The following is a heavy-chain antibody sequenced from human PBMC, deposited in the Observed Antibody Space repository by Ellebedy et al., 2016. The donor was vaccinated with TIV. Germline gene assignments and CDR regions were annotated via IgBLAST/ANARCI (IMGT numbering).Heavy chain of an antibody. V-gene: IGHV3-11*06. CDR1: GFTFSDYY. J-gene: IGHJ5*02. CDR3: ASLTDVWSGYKGLDP. Sequence: GGSLRLSXAASGFTFSDYYMIWIRQAPGKGLEWVSFISGSSSYTNYADSVKGLFIISRDNAKNSVFLQMTSLRGDDTAVYYCASLTDVWSGYKGLDPWGQGTLVTVSS. CDR2: ISGSSSYT. D-gene: IGHD3-3*01.